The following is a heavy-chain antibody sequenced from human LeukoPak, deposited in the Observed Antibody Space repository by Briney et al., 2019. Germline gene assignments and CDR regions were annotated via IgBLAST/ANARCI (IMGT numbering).Heavy chain of an antibody. J-gene: IGHJ5*02. V-gene: IGHV3-23*01. Sequence: PGGSLRLSCVASGFTFSSYAMSWVRQAPGKGLEWVSAISGSGGSTYYADSVKGRFTISRDNCKNSLYLQMTSLGAEDTAIYYCAKDKYCPSINYWFDPWGQGTLVTVSS. CDR3: AKDKYCPSINYWFDP. D-gene: IGHD2-21*01. CDR1: GFTFSSYA. CDR2: ISGSGGST.